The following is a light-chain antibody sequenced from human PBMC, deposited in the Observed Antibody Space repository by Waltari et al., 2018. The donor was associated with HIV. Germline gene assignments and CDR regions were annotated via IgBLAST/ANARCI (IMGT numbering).Light chain of an antibody. V-gene: IGKV1-8*01. CDR3: QQYYNYPRT. CDR2: GGS. CDR1: QDISSY. J-gene: IGKJ1*01. Sequence: AIRMTQSPSSFSASTGDRVTFTCRASQDISSYLAWYQQKPGKAPNLLIYGGSTLQTGVPSRFSGSGSGTDFTLTISCLQSEDFATYYCQQYYNYPRTFGQGIKVEIK.